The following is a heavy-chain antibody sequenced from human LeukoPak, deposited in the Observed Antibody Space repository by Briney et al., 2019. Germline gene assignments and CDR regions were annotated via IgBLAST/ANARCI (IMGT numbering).Heavy chain of an antibody. CDR1: GFTFSSYA. D-gene: IGHD5-18*01. CDR3: ARDDARGYSYGYYYYYMDV. V-gene: IGHV3-23*01. J-gene: IGHJ6*03. CDR2: ISGSGGST. Sequence: GGSLRLSCAASGFTFSSYAMSWVRQAPGKGLEWVSAISGSGGSTYYADSVKGRFTISRDNAKNSLYLQMNSLRAEDTAVYYCARDDARGYSYGYYYYYMDVWGKGTTVTVSS.